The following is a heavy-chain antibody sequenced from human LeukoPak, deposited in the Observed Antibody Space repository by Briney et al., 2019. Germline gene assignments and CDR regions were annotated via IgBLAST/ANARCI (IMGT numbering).Heavy chain of an antibody. CDR1: GFTFSSYA. Sequence: PGGSLKLSCAASGFTFSSYAMSWVRQAPGKGLEWVSDITGSGGSIYYADSEKGRFNISRDNSKNTLYLQMNSLRAEDTAVYYCAKDVGYHYDTRFPTWGQGTLVTGSS. CDR2: ITGSGGSI. J-gene: IGHJ4*02. V-gene: IGHV3-23*01. D-gene: IGHD3-22*01. CDR3: AKDVGYHYDTRFPT.